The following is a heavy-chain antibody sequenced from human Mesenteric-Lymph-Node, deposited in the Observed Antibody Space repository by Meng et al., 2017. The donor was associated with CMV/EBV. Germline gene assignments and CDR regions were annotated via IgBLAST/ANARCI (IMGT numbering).Heavy chain of an antibody. CDR3: ARNPAHSGWFDP. J-gene: IGHJ5*02. CDR1: GYTFTSYD. CDR2: MNPNSGDT. Sequence: CKASGYTFTSYDISWVRQATGQGLEWMGWMNPNSGDTGYAHKFQGRVTMTRDTSINTAYMELTSLRSDDTAVYYCARNPAHSGWFDPWGQGTLVTVSS. V-gene: IGHV1-8*01. D-gene: IGHD1-26*01.